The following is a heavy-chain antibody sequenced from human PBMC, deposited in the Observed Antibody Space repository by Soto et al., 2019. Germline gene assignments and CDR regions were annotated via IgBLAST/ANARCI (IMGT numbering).Heavy chain of an antibody. V-gene: IGHV1-3*01. Sequence: QVPLVQSGDELKKPGTSVKVSCQTSGYTFTIFDMHWVRQAPGQSLEWMGWIKAANAYAVYSENFQGRVTFTRDTSARTGYMDVSSLRYEDTAVYYCVVSRGWWSFEYWGQGTPVTVSS. D-gene: IGHD6-19*01. CDR3: VVSRGWWSFEY. CDR2: IKAANAYA. CDR1: GYTFTIFD. J-gene: IGHJ4*02.